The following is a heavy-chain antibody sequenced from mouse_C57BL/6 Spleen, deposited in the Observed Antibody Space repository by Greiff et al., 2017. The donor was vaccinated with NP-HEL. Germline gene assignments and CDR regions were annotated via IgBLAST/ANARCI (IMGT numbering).Heavy chain of an antibody. J-gene: IGHJ4*01. D-gene: IGHD2-3*01. CDR3: ARSDDDCYLYYAMDD. CDR1: GYTFTSYW. V-gene: IGHV1-72*01. CDR2: IDPNSGGT. Sequence: QVQLQQPGAELVKPGASVKPSCKASGYTFTSYWMHWVKQRPGRGLEWIGRIDPNSGGTKYNEKFKSKATLTVDQPSSTAYMQLSSLTSEDSAVYYCARSDDDCYLYYAMDDWGKGTSVTVSS.